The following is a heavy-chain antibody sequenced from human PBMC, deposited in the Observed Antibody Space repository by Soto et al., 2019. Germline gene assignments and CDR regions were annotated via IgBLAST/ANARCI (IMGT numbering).Heavy chain of an antibody. J-gene: IGHJ4*02. D-gene: IGHD1-26*01. Sequence: PEEPLSPTGTVSRGSTSSRHYKWAWVRSLPGKGLERIGSFYYSGSTYYNPSLKSRVTISVDTSKNQFSLKLSSVTAADTAVYYCARSNLSGSYRGDFDYWGQGTLVTVSS. CDR3: ARSNLSGSYRGDFDY. V-gene: IGHV4-39*01. CDR1: RGSTSSRHYK. CDR2: FYYSGST.